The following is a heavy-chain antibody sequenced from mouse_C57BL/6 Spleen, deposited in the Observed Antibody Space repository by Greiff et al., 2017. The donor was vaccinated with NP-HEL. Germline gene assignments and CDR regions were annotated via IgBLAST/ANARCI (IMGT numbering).Heavy chain of an antibody. CDR3: ARSDGYYRYFDV. CDR2: IRNKANGYTS. CDR1: GFTFTDYY. Sequence: EVKLVESGGGLVQPGGSLSLSCAASGFTFTDYYMSWVRQPPGKALEWLGFIRNKANGYTSEYSASVKGRLTISRENSKSILYLQMKALRAEYSATYDCARSDGYYRYFDVWGTGTTVTVSS. V-gene: IGHV7-3*01. D-gene: IGHD2-3*01. J-gene: IGHJ1*03.